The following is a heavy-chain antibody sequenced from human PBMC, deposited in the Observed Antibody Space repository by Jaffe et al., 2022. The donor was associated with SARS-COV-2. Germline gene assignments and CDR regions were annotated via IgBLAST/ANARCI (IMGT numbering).Heavy chain of an antibody. Sequence: QVQLQESGPGLVKPSETLSLTCTVSGGSISSYYWSWIRQPPGKGLEWIGYIYYSGSTNYNPSLKSRVTISVDTSKNQFSLKLSSVTAADTAVYYCARVHSYYYYGMDVWGQGTTVTVSS. CDR2: IYYSGST. CDR1: GGSISSYY. J-gene: IGHJ6*02. V-gene: IGHV4-59*01. CDR3: ARVHSYYYYGMDV.